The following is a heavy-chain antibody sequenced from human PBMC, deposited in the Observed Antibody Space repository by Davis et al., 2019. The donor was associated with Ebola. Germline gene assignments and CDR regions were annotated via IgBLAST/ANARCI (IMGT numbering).Heavy chain of an antibody. Sequence: PGGSLRLSCAASGFTFSSYAMSWVRQAPGKGLEWVSAISGSGGSTYYADSVKGRFTISRDNSKNTLYLQMNSLRAEDTAVYYCARLDCTSTSCYTGNYYYYYGVDVWGQGTTVTASS. CDR2: ISGSGGST. CDR3: ARLDCTSTSCYTGNYYYYYGVDV. CDR1: GFTFSSYA. D-gene: IGHD2-2*02. V-gene: IGHV3-23*01. J-gene: IGHJ6*02.